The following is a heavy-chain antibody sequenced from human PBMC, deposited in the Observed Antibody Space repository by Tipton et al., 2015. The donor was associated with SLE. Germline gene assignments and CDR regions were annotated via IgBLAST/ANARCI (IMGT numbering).Heavy chain of an antibody. J-gene: IGHJ4*02. CDR3: ARVPVARHYFDY. Sequence: TLSLTCTVSGGSISSYYWSWIRQPPGKGLEWIGYIYYSGSTNYNPSLKSRVTISVDTSKNQFSLKLSSVTAADPAVYYCARVPVARHYFDYWGQGTLVTVSS. V-gene: IGHV4-59*01. CDR1: GGSISSYY. CDR2: IYYSGST. D-gene: IGHD2-15*01.